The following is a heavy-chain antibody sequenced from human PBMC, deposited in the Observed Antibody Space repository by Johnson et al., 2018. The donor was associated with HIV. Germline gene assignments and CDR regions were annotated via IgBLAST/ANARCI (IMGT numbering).Heavy chain of an antibody. CDR3: ARDDGDDEVPDAFDI. D-gene: IGHD4-17*01. V-gene: IGHV3-30*04. CDR2: ISSDGSNK. J-gene: IGHJ3*02. CDR1: GFTFSSYA. Sequence: QVQLVESGGGVVQPGRSLRLSCAASGFTFSSYAMHWVRQTPGKGLEWVAVISSDGSNKYYADSVKGRFTISRDNSMNTLYLQMNSLRAEATAVYYCARDDGDDEVPDAFDIWGQGTMVTVSS.